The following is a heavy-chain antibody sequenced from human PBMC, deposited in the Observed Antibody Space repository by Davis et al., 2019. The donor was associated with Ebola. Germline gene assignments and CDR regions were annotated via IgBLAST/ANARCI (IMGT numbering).Heavy chain of an antibody. V-gene: IGHV1-3*01. J-gene: IGHJ4*02. Sequence: ASVKVSCKASGYTFTAFALHWVRQAPGQGLEWMGWINAGNGGTRYSQKFQDRVTINTDTSATTLYMELSSLTSEDTAVYYCAREGGPVTAQDPPDYLNHWGQGTLVTVSS. CDR1: GYTFTAFA. CDR2: INAGNGGT. D-gene: IGHD2-21*02. CDR3: AREGGPVTAQDPPDYLNH.